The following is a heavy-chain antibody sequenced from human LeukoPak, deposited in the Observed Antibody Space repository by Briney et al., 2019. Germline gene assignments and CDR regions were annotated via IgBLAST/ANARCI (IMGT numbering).Heavy chain of an antibody. CDR2: IIPILGIA. CDR3: ARDFRPYYYDSSGYYSPYLQH. J-gene: IGHJ1*01. V-gene: IGHV1-69*04. CDR1: GGTFSSYA. D-gene: IGHD3-22*01. Sequence: SVKVSCEASGGTFSSYAISWVRQAPGQGLEWIGRIIPILGIANYAQKFQGRFTFTADKSTSTGYMELSSLRSEDMAVYYCARDFRPYYYDSSGYYSPYLQHWGQGTLVTVSS.